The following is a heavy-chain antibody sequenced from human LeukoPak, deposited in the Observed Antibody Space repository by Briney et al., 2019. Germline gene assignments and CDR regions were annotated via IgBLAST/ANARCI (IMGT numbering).Heavy chain of an antibody. CDR2: INPSGGST. CDR3: ARDRPPTYYYDSSGLGAFYI. CDR1: GYTFTSYY. Sequence: ASVKVSCKASGYTFTSYYMHWLRQAPGQGLEWMGIINPSGGSTSYAQKFQGRVTMTRDTSTSTVYMELSSLRSEDTAVYYCARDRPPTYYYDSSGLGAFYIWGQGTMVTVSS. D-gene: IGHD3-22*01. V-gene: IGHV1-46*01. J-gene: IGHJ3*02.